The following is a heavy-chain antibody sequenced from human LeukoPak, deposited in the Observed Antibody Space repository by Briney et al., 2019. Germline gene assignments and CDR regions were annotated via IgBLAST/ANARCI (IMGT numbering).Heavy chain of an antibody. CDR3: ARHPNVVPAARGSGWFDP. Sequence: PSETLSLTCTVSGGSISSSSYYWGWIRQPPGKGLEWIGSIYYSGSTYYNPSLKSRITISVDTSKNQFSLKLSSVTAADTAVYYCARHPNVVPAARGSGWFDPWGQGTLVTVSS. V-gene: IGHV4-39*01. CDR2: IYYSGST. J-gene: IGHJ5*02. CDR1: GGSISSSSYY. D-gene: IGHD2-2*01.